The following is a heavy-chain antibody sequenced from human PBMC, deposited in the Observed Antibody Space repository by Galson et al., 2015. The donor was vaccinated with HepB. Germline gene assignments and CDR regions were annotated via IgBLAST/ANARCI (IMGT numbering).Heavy chain of an antibody. J-gene: IGHJ4*02. V-gene: IGHV3-30-3*02. Sequence: SGFTFSSYAMHWVRQAPGKGLEWVAVISYDGSNKYYADSVKGRFTISRDNSKNTLYLQMNSLRAEDTAVYYCAREWLLWGQGTLVTVS. CDR2: ISYDGSNK. CDR1: GFTFSSYA. D-gene: IGHD5-12*01. CDR3: AREWLL.